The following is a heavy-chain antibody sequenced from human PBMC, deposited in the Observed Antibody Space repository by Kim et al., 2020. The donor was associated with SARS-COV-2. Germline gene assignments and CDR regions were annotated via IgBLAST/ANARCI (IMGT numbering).Heavy chain of an antibody. CDR3: AREPYSSTWLDY. Sequence: GGSLRLSCAVSGITVTTNYMNWVRQAPGKGLEWVSTIYSGGTTYYADSVKGRFTISRDTYKNTLYLQMNSLRAEDTAVYYCAREPYSSTWLDYWGPGTLVTVSS. V-gene: IGHV3-66*01. D-gene: IGHD6-13*01. CDR1: GITVTTNY. J-gene: IGHJ4*02. CDR2: IYSGGTT.